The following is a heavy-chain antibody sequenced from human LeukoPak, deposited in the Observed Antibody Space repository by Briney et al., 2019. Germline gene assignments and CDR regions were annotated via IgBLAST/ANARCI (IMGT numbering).Heavy chain of an antibody. V-gene: IGHV1-69*01. CDR3: AIFQGTYGGNENDY. J-gene: IGHJ4*02. D-gene: IGHD4-23*01. CDR1: GGTPRPSP. Sequence: SATVSCKASGGTPRPSPITSVRQAPAKGLEWMAGGSVMISTSKYAQKFQGRVSITADESTSTGYMEVSSLRSEDTAVYYCAIFQGTYGGNENDYWGQGTLVTVSS. CDR2: GSVMISTS.